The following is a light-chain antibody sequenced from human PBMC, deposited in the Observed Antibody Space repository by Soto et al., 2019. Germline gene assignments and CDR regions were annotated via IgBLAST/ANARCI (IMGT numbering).Light chain of an antibody. Sequence: DIQMTQSPSSVSASVGDRVTITCRASQGINSWLAWYHQAPRKAPKLLIYAASTLQSGVPSRFSGSGSGTDFTLTISSLQPEDFATYYCQQASSFPFTFGPGTKVDIE. V-gene: IGKV1-12*01. J-gene: IGKJ3*01. CDR1: QGINSW. CDR3: QQASSFPFT. CDR2: AAS.